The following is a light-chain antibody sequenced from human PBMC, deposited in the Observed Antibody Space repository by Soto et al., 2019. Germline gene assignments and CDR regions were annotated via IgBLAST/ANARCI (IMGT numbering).Light chain of an antibody. Sequence: EIVMTQSPATLSVSPGERATLSCRASQSISSSLAWYQLKPGQAPRLLIYGASTRATGIPARFSGSGSGTECTLTISRLQSEDFAVYYCQQYNDWRYTFGQGTKLEIK. CDR1: QSISSS. CDR2: GAS. V-gene: IGKV3D-15*01. J-gene: IGKJ2*01. CDR3: QQYNDWRYT.